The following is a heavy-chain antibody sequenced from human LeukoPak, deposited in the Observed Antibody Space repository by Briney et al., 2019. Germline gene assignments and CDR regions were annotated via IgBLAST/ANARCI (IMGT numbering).Heavy chain of an antibody. D-gene: IGHD2-2*01. CDR1: GYTFTSYD. CDR2: MNPNSGNT. Sequence: ASVKVSCKASGYTFTSYDINWVRQATGRGLEWMGWMNPNSGNTGYAQKFQGRVTMTRNTSISTAYMELSSLRSEDTAVYYCARVLGYCSSTSCYIDYWGQGTLVTVSS. CDR3: ARVLGYCSSTSCYIDY. V-gene: IGHV1-8*01. J-gene: IGHJ4*02.